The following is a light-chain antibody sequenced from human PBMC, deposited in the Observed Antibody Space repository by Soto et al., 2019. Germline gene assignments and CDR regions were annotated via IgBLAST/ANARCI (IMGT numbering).Light chain of an antibody. J-gene: IGKJ1*01. CDR1: QSVSSN. V-gene: IGKV3-15*01. CDR3: QHYNNWPPWT. CDR2: GAS. Sequence: EIVMTQSPATLSVSPGQRATLSCRASQSVSSNLAWYQKKPGQAPRLLIYGASTRATGIPARFSGSGSGTEFTLTISSLQSKDFAVYYCQHYNNWPPWTFGQGTKVEIK.